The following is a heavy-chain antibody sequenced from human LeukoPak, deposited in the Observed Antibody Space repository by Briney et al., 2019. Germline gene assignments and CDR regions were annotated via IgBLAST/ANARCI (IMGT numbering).Heavy chain of an antibody. CDR2: IYYSGST. V-gene: IGHV4-59*01. CDR3: ARGAAPGYSSSWYNSN. CDR1: GESFSGYY. D-gene: IGHD6-13*01. J-gene: IGHJ4*02. Sequence: SETLSLTCAVYGESFSGYYWSWIRQPPGKGLEWIGYIYYSGSTNYNPSLKSRVTISVDTSKNQFSLKLSSVTAADTAVYYCARGAAPGYSSSWYNSNWGQGTLVTVSS.